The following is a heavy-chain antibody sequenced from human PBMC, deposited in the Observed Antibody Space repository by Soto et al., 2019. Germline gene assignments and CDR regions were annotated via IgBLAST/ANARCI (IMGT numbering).Heavy chain of an antibody. CDR2: IKSKTDGGTT. J-gene: IGHJ4*02. D-gene: IGHD6-19*01. Sequence: EVQLVESGGGLVKPGGSLRLSCAASGFTFSNAWMSWVRQAPGKGLEWVGRIKSKTDGGTTDCAAPVKGRFTISRDDSKDTLYLQMNSLKPEDTAVFYCTPLTLAVAGPFDTWAQGTLVTVSS. V-gene: IGHV3-15*01. CDR1: GFTFSNAW. CDR3: TPLTLAVAGPFDT.